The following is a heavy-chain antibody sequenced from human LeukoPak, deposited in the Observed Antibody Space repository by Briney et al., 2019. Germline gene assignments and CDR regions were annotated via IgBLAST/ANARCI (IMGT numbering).Heavy chain of an antibody. V-gene: IGHV3-23*01. CDR1: KFTFSSYA. J-gene: IGHJ4*02. D-gene: IGHD3-16*01. CDR3: ARGGSPPLDY. Sequence: GGSLRLSCAASKFTFSSYAISWVRQAPGKGLEWVSHIISDGSDTYYADSVKGRFTISRDNSKSTLYLQMNSLRAEDTAVYYCARGGSPPLDYWGQGTLVTVSS. CDR2: IISDGSDT.